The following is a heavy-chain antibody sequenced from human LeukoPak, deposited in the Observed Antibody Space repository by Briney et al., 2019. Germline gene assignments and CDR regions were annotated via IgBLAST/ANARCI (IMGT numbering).Heavy chain of an antibody. J-gene: IGHJ4*02. D-gene: IGHD7-27*01. CDR3: AKDKTPKLGTPVEYFDY. Sequence: QTGGSLRLSCAASGFTFSSYAMSWVRQAPGKGLEWVSAISGSGGSTYYADSVRGRFTISRDNSKNTLYLQMNSLRAEDTAVYYCAKDKTPKLGTPVEYFDYWGQGTLVTVSS. V-gene: IGHV3-23*01. CDR2: ISGSGGST. CDR1: GFTFSSYA.